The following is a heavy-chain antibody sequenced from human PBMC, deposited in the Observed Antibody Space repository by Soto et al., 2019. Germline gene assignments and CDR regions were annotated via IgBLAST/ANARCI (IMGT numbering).Heavy chain of an antibody. V-gene: IGHV4-34*01. J-gene: IGHJ6*02. Sequence: SETLSLTCAVYGGSFSGYYWSWIRQPPGKGLEWIGEINHSGSTNYNPSLKSRVTISVDTSKNQFSLKLSSVTAADTAVYYCARWGYYDSSGYYHLLYYYYGMDVWGQGTTVTVSS. CDR3: ARWGYYDSSGYYHLLYYYYGMDV. CDR1: GGSFSGYY. CDR2: INHSGST. D-gene: IGHD3-22*01.